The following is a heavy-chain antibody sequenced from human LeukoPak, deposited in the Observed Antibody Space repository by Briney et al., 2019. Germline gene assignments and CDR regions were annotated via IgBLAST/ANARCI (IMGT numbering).Heavy chain of an antibody. CDR1: GFTVSNDY. D-gene: IGHD6-13*01. CDR2: IYADGTT. Sequence: SGGSLRLSCAASGFTVSNDYMAWVRQDARNGLEWVSLIYADGTTFYTASVKGGFTMSRDNFKSTLYLQMNSLRPEDTALYYCARDRAGAQSWVAWAPWGQGTLVTVSS. CDR3: ARDRAGAQSWVAWAP. V-gene: IGHV3-66*01. J-gene: IGHJ5*02.